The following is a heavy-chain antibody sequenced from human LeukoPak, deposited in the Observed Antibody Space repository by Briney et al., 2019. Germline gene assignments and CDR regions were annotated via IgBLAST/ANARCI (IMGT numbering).Heavy chain of an antibody. CDR2: ISDSGSRM. CDR3: ARDKDGGNSDY. V-gene: IGHV3-21*01. CDR1: GFTFNSYS. D-gene: IGHD4-23*01. J-gene: IGHJ4*02. Sequence: PGGSLRLSCAASGFTFNSYSINWVRQAPGKGLEWVSSISDSGSRMYYADSVKGRFTMSRDNAKNSVYLQMSGLRAEDTAVYFCARDKDGGNSDYWGQGTLVTVSS.